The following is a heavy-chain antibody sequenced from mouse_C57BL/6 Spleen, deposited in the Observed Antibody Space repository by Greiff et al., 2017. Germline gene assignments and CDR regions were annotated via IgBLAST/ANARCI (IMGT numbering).Heavy chain of an antibody. V-gene: IGHV2-5*01. CDR2: IWRGGST. CDR1: GFSLTSYG. J-gene: IGHJ1*03. CDR3: ATERDLLLGYFDV. D-gene: IGHD2-1*01. Sequence: QVQLQQSGPGLVQPSQSLSITCTVSGFSLTSYGVHWVRQSPGKGLEWLGVIWRGGSTDYNAAFMSRLSITKDNSKSQVFFKMNSLQADDTAIYYCATERDLLLGYFDVWGTGTTVTVSS.